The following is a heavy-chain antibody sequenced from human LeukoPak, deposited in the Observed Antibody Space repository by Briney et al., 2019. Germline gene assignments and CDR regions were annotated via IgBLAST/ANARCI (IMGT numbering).Heavy chain of an antibody. CDR3: ARGPPVVPAARLFDY. CDR2: IIPIFGTA. CDR1: GGTFSSYA. D-gene: IGHD2-2*01. J-gene: IGHJ4*02. V-gene: IGHV1-69*01. Sequence: SVKVSCKASGGTFSSYAISWVRQAPGQGLEWMGGIIPIFGTANYAQKFQGRVTITADEPTSTAYMELSSLRSEDTAVYYCARGPPVVPAARLFDYWGQGTLVTVSS.